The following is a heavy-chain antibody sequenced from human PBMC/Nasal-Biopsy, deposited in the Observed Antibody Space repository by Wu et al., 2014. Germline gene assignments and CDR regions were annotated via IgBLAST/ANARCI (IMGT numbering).Heavy chain of an antibody. J-gene: IGHJ4*02. Sequence: LRLSCATSGFTFSSHGMHWARQAPGKGLEWVAVIWYDGSNKGYVDSVKGRFIISRDNSKDTLYLQMNSLRAEDTAVYYCVRGAGSSGWYDHWDYWGQGTLVTVSS. CDR3: VRGAGSSGWYDHWDY. CDR1: GFTFSSHG. V-gene: IGHV3-33*01. CDR2: IWYDGSNK. D-gene: IGHD6-19*01.